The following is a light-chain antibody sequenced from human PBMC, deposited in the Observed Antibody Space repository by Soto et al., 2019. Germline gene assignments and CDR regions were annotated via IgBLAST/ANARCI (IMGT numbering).Light chain of an antibody. CDR2: GAS. J-gene: IGKJ1*01. V-gene: IGKV3-20*01. Sequence: EIVMTQSRYTLSVSPGERATLSCRASQSVRGNLAWYQQKPGQAPRLLIYGASTRAPGIPARFSGFGSGTDFTLTISRLEPEDFAVYYCQQYGSSPGTFGQGTKVDIK. CDR3: QQYGSSPGT. CDR1: QSVRGN.